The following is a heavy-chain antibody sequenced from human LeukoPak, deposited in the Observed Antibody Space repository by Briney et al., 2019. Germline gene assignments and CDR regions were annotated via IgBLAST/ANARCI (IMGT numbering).Heavy chain of an antibody. CDR2: ISWNSGSI. CDR1: GFTFDDYA. Sequence: GGSLRLSCAASGFTFDDYAMHWVRQAPGKGLEWVSGISWNSGSIGYADSVKGRFTISRDNAKNSLYLQMNSLRAEDTAVYSCARIKEYGFDIWGQGTMVTASS. CDR3: ARIKEYGFDI. J-gene: IGHJ3*02. D-gene: IGHD2-15*01. V-gene: IGHV3-9*01.